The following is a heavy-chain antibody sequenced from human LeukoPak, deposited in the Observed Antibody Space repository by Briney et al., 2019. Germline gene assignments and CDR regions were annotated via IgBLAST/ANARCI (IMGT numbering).Heavy chain of an antibody. CDR1: GFTFSSYS. D-gene: IGHD3-3*01. CDR3: ARDDGYDFWSGSNGGYY. V-gene: IGHV3-21*01. Sequence: GGSLRLSCAASGFTFSSYSMNWVRQAPGKGLEWVSSISSSSSYIYYADSVKGRFTISRDNAKNSLYLQMNSLRAEDTAVYYCARDDGYDFWSGSNGGYYWGQGTLVTVSS. J-gene: IGHJ4*02. CDR2: ISSSSSYI.